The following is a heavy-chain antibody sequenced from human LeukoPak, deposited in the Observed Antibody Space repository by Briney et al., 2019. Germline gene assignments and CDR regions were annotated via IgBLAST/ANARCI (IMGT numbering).Heavy chain of an antibody. CDR3: ARVADDYGDRNSPLDL. J-gene: IGHJ2*01. D-gene: IGHD4-17*01. CDR1: GGSISSYY. Sequence: SETLSLTCTVSGGSISSYYWSWVRQPPGKGLEWIGFFYYSESTNYNPSLKSRVAISVDTSKNQFSLKLSSVTAADTAVYYCARVADDYGDRNSPLDLWGRGTLVTVSS. V-gene: IGHV4-59*12. CDR2: FYYSEST.